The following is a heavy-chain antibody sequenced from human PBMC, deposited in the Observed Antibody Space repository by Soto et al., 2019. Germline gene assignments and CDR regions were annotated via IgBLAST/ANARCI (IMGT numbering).Heavy chain of an antibody. CDR3: AKDQGGALLIQSVPRGHDY. CDR2: ISGSGGST. CDR1: GFTFSSYA. D-gene: IGHD4-4*01. Sequence: PGGSLRLSCAASGFTFSSYAMSWVRQAPGKGLEWVSAISGSGGSTYYADSVKGRFTISRDNSKNTLYLQMNSLRAEDTAVYYCAKDQGGALLIQSVPRGHDYWGQGPLVTVSS. V-gene: IGHV3-23*01. J-gene: IGHJ4*02.